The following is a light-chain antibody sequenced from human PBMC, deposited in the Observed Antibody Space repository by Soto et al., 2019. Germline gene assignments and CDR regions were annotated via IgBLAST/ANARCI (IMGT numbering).Light chain of an antibody. Sequence: EIVLTQSPGTLSLSPGERATLSCRASQSVGSTYLAWYQQNPGQAPRLLIYGASNRATGIPDKFSGSGSGTDFTLTISSLEPEDFAVYYCQQRSNWSWTFGQGTKVDIK. V-gene: IGKV3D-20*02. CDR1: QSVGSTY. J-gene: IGKJ1*01. CDR2: GAS. CDR3: QQRSNWSWT.